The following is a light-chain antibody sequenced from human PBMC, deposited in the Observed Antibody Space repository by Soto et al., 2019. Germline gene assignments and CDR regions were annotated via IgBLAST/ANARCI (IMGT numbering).Light chain of an antibody. CDR2: GAS. CDR3: EQYCSSSWT. V-gene: IGKV3-20*01. CDR1: QSVSSSY. J-gene: IGKJ1*01. Sequence: EIVLTHSPGPLSLSPGERATLSCRASQSVSSSYLAWYQQKPGQAPRLLIYGASSRATGIPDRFSGSGSATDFTLTISRLEPEDFAVYYCEQYCSSSWTFGQGTKVDIK.